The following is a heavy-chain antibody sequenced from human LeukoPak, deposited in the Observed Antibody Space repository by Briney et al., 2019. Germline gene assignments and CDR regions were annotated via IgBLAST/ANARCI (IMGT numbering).Heavy chain of an antibody. J-gene: IGHJ4*02. CDR1: GFTFNNAW. V-gene: IGHV3-53*01. Sequence: TGGSLRLSCAASGFTFNNAWMSWVRQAPGKGLEWVSVIYSGGSTYYADSVKGRFTISRDNSKNTLYLQMNSLRAEDTAVYYCARGGELLEGDFDYWGQGTLVTVSS. CDR2: IYSGGST. CDR3: ARGGELLEGDFDY. D-gene: IGHD1-26*01.